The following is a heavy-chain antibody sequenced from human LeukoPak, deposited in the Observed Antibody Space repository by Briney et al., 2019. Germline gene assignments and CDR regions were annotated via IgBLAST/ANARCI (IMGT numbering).Heavy chain of an antibody. CDR3: ARGQLLYRNWFDP. D-gene: IGHD2-2*02. J-gene: IGHJ5*02. Sequence: PSETLSLTCAVYGGSFSGYYWSWIRQPPGKGLEWIGEINHSGSTNYTPSLKSRVTISVDTSKNQFSLKLSSVTAADTAVYYCARGQLLYRNWFDPWGQGTLSTVSS. V-gene: IGHV4-34*01. CDR1: GGSFSGYY. CDR2: INHSGST.